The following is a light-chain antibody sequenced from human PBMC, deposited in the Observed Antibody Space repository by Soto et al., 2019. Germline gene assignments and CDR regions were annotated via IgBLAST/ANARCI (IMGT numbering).Light chain of an antibody. Sequence: QSVLTQPASVSGSPGQSITISCTGTASDIGNYNYVSWYQLHPGKAPKLLIYGVSNRPSGVSNRFSGSKSGNAASLTISGLQAEDEADYYRSSYTAYTTLWVFGGGTKLTVL. CDR2: GVS. CDR1: ASDIGNYNY. J-gene: IGLJ3*02. CDR3: SSYTAYTTLWV. V-gene: IGLV2-14*01.